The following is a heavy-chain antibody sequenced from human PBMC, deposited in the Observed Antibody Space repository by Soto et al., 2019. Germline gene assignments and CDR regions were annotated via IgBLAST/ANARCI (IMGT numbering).Heavy chain of an antibody. D-gene: IGHD1-26*01. J-gene: IGHJ6*02. CDR2: INQDGSQK. V-gene: IGHV3-7*03. CDR3: AREMWVYYYYGVDV. CDR1: ELTFSRNW. Sequence: GGSLRLSCAASELTFSRNWMSWVRQAPGKGLEWVANINQDGSQKYYVDSVKGRFTISRDNAKNSLFLQMNSLRVEDTAVYYCAREMWVYYYYGVDVWGQGTTVPSP.